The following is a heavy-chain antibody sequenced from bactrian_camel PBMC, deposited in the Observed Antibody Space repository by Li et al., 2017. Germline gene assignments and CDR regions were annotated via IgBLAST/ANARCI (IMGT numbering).Heavy chain of an antibody. Sequence: QLVESGGGSVQAGGSLRLSCLASLYKRTCMGWPRQTPGMEREGVAVIDSRGTTNYADSVKGRFTISEDNAKNTLYLQMNNLKPEDTASYYCAAGPSVRFPPPFHRCCLSAPYFPQLGQGTQVTVS. J-gene: IGHJ4*01. CDR1: LYKRTC. D-gene: IGHD1*01. V-gene: IGHV3S53*01. CDR2: IDSRGTT.